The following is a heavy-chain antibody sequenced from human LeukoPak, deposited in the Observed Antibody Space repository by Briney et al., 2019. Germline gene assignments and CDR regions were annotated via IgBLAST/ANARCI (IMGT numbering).Heavy chain of an antibody. CDR2: IYYSGST. Sequence: SETLSLTCTVSGGSISSSSYYWGWIRQPPGKGLGWIGSIYYSGSTYYNPSLKSRVTISVDTSKNQFSLKLSSVTAADTAVYYCARDRGYSSGWYTGDYFDHWGQGTLVTVSS. J-gene: IGHJ4*02. CDR1: GGSISSSSYY. D-gene: IGHD6-19*01. CDR3: ARDRGYSSGWYTGDYFDH. V-gene: IGHV4-39*07.